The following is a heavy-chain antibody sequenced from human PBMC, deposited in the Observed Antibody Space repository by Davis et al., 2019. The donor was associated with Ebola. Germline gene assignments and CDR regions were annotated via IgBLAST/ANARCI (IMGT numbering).Heavy chain of an antibody. CDR1: GFTFSSYA. CDR3: ARDSSSHFDY. CDR2: ISGSGGST. J-gene: IGHJ4*02. V-gene: IGHV3-23*01. Sequence: GESLKISCAASGFTFSSYAMSWVRQAPGKGLEWVSAISGSGGSTYYADSVKGRFTISRDNSKNTLYLQMNSLRAEDTAVYYCARDSSSHFDYWGQGTLVTVSS. D-gene: IGHD6-6*01.